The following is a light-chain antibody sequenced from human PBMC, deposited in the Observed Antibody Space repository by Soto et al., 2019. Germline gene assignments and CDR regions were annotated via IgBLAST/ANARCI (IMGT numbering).Light chain of an antibody. CDR3: QQRSNWIT. J-gene: IGKJ5*01. CDR1: QSVLTN. CDR2: GAS. Sequence: EVVVTQSPATLSVSPGERATLSFRASQSVLTNLAWYQQKPGQAPRLLIYGASTRATGIPARFSGSGSGTEFTLTISSLEPEDFAVYYCQQRSNWITFGQGTRLEIK. V-gene: IGKV3-15*01.